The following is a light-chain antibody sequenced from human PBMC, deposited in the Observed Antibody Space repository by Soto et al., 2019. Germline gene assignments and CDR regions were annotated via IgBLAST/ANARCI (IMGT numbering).Light chain of an antibody. CDR1: HSINNY. J-gene: IGKJ1*01. Sequence: IQMTQSPSSLSASVGDRVIITCRSDHSINNYLNWYQQRPGKVPKLLIYAASTLQSGVPSRFSGSGSVRVFTLTINSLQPEDFTTYYSQQIYSTLGTFGRGTRVEI. CDR3: QQIYSTLGT. CDR2: AAS. V-gene: IGKV1-39*01.